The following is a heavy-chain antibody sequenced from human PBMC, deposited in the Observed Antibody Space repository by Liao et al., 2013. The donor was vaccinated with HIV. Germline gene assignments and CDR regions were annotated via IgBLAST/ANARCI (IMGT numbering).Heavy chain of an antibody. CDR2: VNHSGST. Sequence: QVQLQQWGAGLLKPSETLSLTCAVYGGSFNGYYWSWIRQPPGRGWSGLGKVNHSGSTNYNPSLKSRVTISVDTSKNQFSLKLSSVTAADTAVYYCARDAYFDWDNWFDPWGQGTLVTVSS. CDR1: GGSFNGYY. CDR3: ARDAYFDWDNWFDP. D-gene: IGHD3-9*01. J-gene: IGHJ5*02. V-gene: IGHV4-34*01.